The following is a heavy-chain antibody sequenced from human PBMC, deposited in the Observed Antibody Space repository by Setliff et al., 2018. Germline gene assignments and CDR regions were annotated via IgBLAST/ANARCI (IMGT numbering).Heavy chain of an antibody. Sequence: SETLSLTCTVSGGSVSNSGFFWGWLRQAPGKGLEWIGNIYDSGSSNYNASLKSRLIITRDTSKNQISLKLTSVTAADTAVYYCGRGFSRIEGWGNWFDPCGQGILVTVSS. CDR1: GGSVSNSGFF. V-gene: IGHV4-39*01. D-gene: IGHD2-15*01. CDR2: IYDSGSS. J-gene: IGHJ5*02. CDR3: GRGFSRIEGWGNWFDP.